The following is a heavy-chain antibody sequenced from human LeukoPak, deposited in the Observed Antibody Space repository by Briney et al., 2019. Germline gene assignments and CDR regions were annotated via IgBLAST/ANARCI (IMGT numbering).Heavy chain of an antibody. J-gene: IGHJ4*02. CDR2: ISGSGGST. CDR3: AKDYDSSGYYRGGDY. CDR1: GFTFSSYG. V-gene: IGHV3-23*01. Sequence: PGGSLRLSCAASGFTFSSYGMSWVRQAPGKGLEWVSAISGSGGSTYYADSVKGRFTISRDNSKNTLYLQMNSLRAEDTAVYYCAKDYDSSGYYRGGDYWGQGTLVTVSS. D-gene: IGHD3-22*01.